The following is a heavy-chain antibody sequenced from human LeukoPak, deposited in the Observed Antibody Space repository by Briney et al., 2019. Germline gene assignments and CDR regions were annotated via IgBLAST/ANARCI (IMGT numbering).Heavy chain of an antibody. V-gene: IGHV4-61*02. CDR3: AAGRVAMVRGVIITSWFEP. CDR2: IYTSGST. Sequence: SETLSLTCTVSGGSISSGSYYWSWIRQPAGKGLEWIRRIYTSGSTNYNPSLKSRVTISVDTSKNQFSLKLSSVTAADTAVYYCAAGRVAMVRGVIITSWFEPWGQGTLVTVSS. J-gene: IGHJ5*02. CDR1: GGSISSGSYY. D-gene: IGHD3-10*01.